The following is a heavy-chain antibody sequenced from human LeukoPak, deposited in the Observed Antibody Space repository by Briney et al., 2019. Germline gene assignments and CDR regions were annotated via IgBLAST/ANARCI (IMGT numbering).Heavy chain of an antibody. Sequence: KPSETLSLTCTVSGYSISSGYYWGWIRQPPGKGLEWIGSIYHSGSTYHNPSLKSRVTISVDTSKNQFSLKLSSVTAADTAVYYCARDQAFLTTFDYWGQGTLVTVSS. V-gene: IGHV4-38-2*02. CDR3: ARDQAFLTTFDY. CDR2: IYHSGST. D-gene: IGHD4-11*01. CDR1: GYSISSGYY. J-gene: IGHJ4*02.